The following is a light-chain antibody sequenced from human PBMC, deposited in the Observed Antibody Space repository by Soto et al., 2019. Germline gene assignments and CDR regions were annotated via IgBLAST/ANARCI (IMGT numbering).Light chain of an antibody. CDR3: QQYDNWPPWT. Sequence: EIVLTQSPGTLSLSPGETATLSCRASQTIGSNLAWYQQKPGQAPRLLIYGASTRATGIPGRFSASGSRTEFTLTISSLQSEDFVVYYCQQYDNWPPWTFG. CDR1: QTIGSN. V-gene: IGKV3-15*01. CDR2: GAS. J-gene: IGKJ1*01.